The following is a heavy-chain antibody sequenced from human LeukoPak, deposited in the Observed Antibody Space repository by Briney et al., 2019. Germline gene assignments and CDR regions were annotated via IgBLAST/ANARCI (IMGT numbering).Heavy chain of an antibody. CDR1: GFTLSNYW. CDR2: INADGSSA. CDR3: ARDYGRSRDYGMDV. D-gene: IGHD3-10*01. Sequence: GGSRILSCAASGFTLSNYWMHWVRLAPGKGLVWVSRINADGSSASYADSVKGRFTISRDNAKNTLYLQMNSLRAEDTAMYYCARDYGRSRDYGMDVWGQGTTVTVSS. J-gene: IGHJ6*02. V-gene: IGHV3-74*01.